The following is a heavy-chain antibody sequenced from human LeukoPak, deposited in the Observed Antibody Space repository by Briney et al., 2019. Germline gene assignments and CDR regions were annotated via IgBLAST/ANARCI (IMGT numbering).Heavy chain of an antibody. CDR3: AKSWVSNYDFWSGYYTGGGFDY. CDR2: IYSGGST. CDR1: GFTVSSNY. J-gene: IGHJ4*02. D-gene: IGHD3-3*01. V-gene: IGHV3-66*01. Sequence: GGSLRLSCAASGFTVSSNYMSWVRQAPGKGLEWVSVIYSGGSTYYADSVKGRFTISRDNSKNTLYLQMNSLRAEDTAVYYCAKSWVSNYDFWSGYYTGGGFDYWGQGTLVTVSS.